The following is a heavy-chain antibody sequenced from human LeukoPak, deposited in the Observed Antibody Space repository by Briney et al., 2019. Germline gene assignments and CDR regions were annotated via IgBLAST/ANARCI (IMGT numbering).Heavy chain of an antibody. CDR2: INYGGHT. J-gene: IGHJ5*02. CDR1: GGSMRSHSFY. V-gene: IGHV4-39*07. Sequence: SETLSLTCTVSGGSMRSHSFYWGWIRQSPGKGLEWIANINYGGHTYYNPSVKSRVTLSVDVSKNRFSLNLTSVTAADTALYFCARTHFDSLGWFDPWGQRIQVIDSS. D-gene: IGHD3-9*01. CDR3: ARTHFDSLGWFDP.